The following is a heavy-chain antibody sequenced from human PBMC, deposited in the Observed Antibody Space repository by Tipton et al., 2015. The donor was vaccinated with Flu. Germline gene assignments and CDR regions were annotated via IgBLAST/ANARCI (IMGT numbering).Heavy chain of an antibody. J-gene: IGHJ4*02. CDR3: ARGVYSSGWYPFFDY. CDR2: IWYDGSNK. Sequence: SLRLSCAASGFTFSSYGMHWVRQAPGKGLEWVAVIWYDGSNKYYADSVKGRFTFSRDNSKNTLYLQMNSLRAEDTAVYYCARGVYSSGWYPFFDYWGQGTLVTVSS. V-gene: IGHV3-33*01. CDR1: GFTFSSYG. D-gene: IGHD6-19*01.